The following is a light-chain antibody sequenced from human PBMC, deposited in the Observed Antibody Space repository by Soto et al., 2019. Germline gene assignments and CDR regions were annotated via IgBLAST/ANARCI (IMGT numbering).Light chain of an antibody. V-gene: IGKV3-20*01. Sequence: DNGLTQTPGTLALSPGDRATLSCRASQSVSSNHLAWYQQKPGQAPRLLICGGSSRATGIPVRFSGSGSETDFTLTISSLQSEDFAVYYCQQYNNWWTFGQGTKVDIK. CDR1: QSVSSNH. CDR3: QQYNNWWT. J-gene: IGKJ1*01. CDR2: GGS.